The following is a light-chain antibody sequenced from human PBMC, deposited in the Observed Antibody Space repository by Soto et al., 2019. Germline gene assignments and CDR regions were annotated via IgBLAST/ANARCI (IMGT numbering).Light chain of an antibody. J-gene: IGLJ2*01. CDR3: QTWGIGMQV. Sequence: QAVVTQSPSASASLGASVKLTCTLSSGHSSYTIAWHQQQPEKGPRYLMKLNSDGSHNKGDGIPDRVSGSSSGAERYLTISSLQSEDEADYYCQTWGIGMQVFGGGTKLTVL. CDR1: SGHSSYT. V-gene: IGLV4-69*01. CDR2: LNSDGSH.